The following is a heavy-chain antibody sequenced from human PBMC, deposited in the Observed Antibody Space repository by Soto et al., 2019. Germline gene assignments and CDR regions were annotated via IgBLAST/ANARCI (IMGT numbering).Heavy chain of an antibody. CDR3: ARVWGGAFDI. J-gene: IGHJ3*02. D-gene: IGHD3-10*01. Sequence: AWTGSSVYIWRTGVYLGWIRQPPGKGLEWIGYIYYSGSTNYNPSLKSRVTISVDTSKNQFSLKLSSVTAADTAVYYCARVWGGAFDIWGQGTMVTVSS. CDR2: IYYSGST. CDR1: SVYIWRTGVY. V-gene: IGHV4-61*08.